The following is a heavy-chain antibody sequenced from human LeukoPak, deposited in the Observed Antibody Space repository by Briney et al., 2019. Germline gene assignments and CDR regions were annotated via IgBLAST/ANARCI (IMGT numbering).Heavy chain of an antibody. CDR3: AGGIMITFGGVIAGAGWFDP. J-gene: IGHJ5*02. D-gene: IGHD3-16*02. Sequence: SETLSLTCTVSGGSISSSSYYWGWIRQPPGKGLEWIESIYYSGSTYYNPSLKSRVTISVDTSKNQFSLKLSSVTAADTAVYYCAGGIMITFGGVIAGAGWFDPWGQGTLVTVSS. CDR2: IYYSGST. V-gene: IGHV4-39*01. CDR1: GGSISSSSYY.